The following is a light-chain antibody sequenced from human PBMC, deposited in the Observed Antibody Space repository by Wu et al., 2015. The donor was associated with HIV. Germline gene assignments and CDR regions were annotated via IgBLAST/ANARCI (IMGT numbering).Light chain of an antibody. Sequence: DIQMTQSPSSLSTSVGDRVTITCRASQGISNSLAWYQQKPGKAPKLLLYAASRLESGVPSRFSGSGSGADYTLTISSLQPEDFATYYCQEYYTILRTFGQGTKVEI. V-gene: IGKV1-NL1*01. CDR2: AAS. J-gene: IGKJ1*01. CDR3: QEYYTILRT. CDR1: QGISNS.